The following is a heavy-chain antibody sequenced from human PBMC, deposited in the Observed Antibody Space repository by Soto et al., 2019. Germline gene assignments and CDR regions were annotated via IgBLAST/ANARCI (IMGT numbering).Heavy chain of an antibody. D-gene: IGHD4-17*01. CDR1: GDTFSIYT. Sequence: QVQLVQSEAEVKRPGSSVRVSCKSSGDTFSIYTFSWVRQAPGQGLEWMGRVIPSLGIANYAQTFQGRVTITADISTATVHMELSSLRSDDTAIYYCGREENGDVGDHWGQGSLVIVPS. CDR2: VIPSLGIA. CDR3: GREENGDVGDH. J-gene: IGHJ4*02. V-gene: IGHV1-69*04.